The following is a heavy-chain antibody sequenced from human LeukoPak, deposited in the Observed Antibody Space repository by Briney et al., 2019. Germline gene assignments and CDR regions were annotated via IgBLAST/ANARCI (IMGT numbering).Heavy chain of an antibody. V-gene: IGHV4-59*12. CDR3: ARRVRGILVGATPHGWYFDY. CDR1: GGSISSYY. Sequence: SETLSLTCTVSGGSISSYYWSWIRQPPGKGLEWIGYIYYSGSTNYNPSLKSRVTISVDTSKNQFSLKLSSVTAADTAVYYCARRVRGILVGATPHGWYFDYWGQGTLVTVSS. D-gene: IGHD1-26*01. J-gene: IGHJ4*02. CDR2: IYYSGST.